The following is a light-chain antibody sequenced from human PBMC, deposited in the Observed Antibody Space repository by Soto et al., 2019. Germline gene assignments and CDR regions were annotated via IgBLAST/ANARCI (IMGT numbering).Light chain of an antibody. J-gene: IGLJ2*01. Sequence: QSVLTQPPSASGTPGQRVTISCSGSASSIGTNTVNWYRQLPGTAPKPLIYGDNQRPSGVPDRFSGSKSGTSASLAISGRQSEDEAEYYCAAWDGSLNNVLFGGGTKLTVL. CDR1: ASSIGTNT. V-gene: IGLV1-44*01. CDR3: AAWDGSLNNVL. CDR2: GDN.